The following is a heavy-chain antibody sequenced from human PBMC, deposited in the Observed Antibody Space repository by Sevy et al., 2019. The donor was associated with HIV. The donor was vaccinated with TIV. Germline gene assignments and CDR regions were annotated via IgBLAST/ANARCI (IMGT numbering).Heavy chain of an antibody. J-gene: IGHJ6*02. CDR1: GFTFSSYW. Sequence: QLGGSLRLSCAASGFTFSSYWMSWVRQAPGKGLEWVANIKQDGSEKYYVDSVKGRFTISRDNAKNSLYLQMNSLRAEETAVYYCARDYPNNYYDSSGTNYYYGMDVWGQGTTVTVSS. D-gene: IGHD3-22*01. CDR2: IKQDGSEK. CDR3: ARDYPNNYYDSSGTNYYYGMDV. V-gene: IGHV3-7*01.